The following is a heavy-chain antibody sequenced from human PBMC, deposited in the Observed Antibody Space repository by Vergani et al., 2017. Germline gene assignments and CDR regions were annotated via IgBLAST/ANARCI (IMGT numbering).Heavy chain of an antibody. V-gene: IGHV3-33*01. CDR1: GFIFSNYG. Sequence: QVQLVESGGGVVQPGRSLRLSCAASGFIFSNYGMHWVRQAPGKGLEWVAVIWYDESNKYYADSVKGRFNIYRDNSKNTLYLQMDSLRAEDTAVYYCARDREWDGSFHFDNWGRGTLVTVSS. CDR2: IWYDESNK. D-gene: IGHD1-26*01. J-gene: IGHJ4*02. CDR3: ARDREWDGSFHFDN.